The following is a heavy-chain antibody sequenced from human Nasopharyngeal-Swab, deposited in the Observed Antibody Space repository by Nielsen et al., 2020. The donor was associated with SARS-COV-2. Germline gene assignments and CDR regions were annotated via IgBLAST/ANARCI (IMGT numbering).Heavy chain of an antibody. CDR2: IVPIFGTA. Sequence: SVKVSCKASGGTFSSYAISWVRQAPGQGLEWMGGIVPIFGTANYAQKFQGRVTITADESTSTAYMELSSLRSEDTAVYYCARRPYSSSSGDYYYGMDVWGQGTTVTVSS. CDR3: ARRPYSSSSGDYYYGMDV. V-gene: IGHV1-69*13. CDR1: GGTFSSYA. J-gene: IGHJ6*02. D-gene: IGHD6-6*01.